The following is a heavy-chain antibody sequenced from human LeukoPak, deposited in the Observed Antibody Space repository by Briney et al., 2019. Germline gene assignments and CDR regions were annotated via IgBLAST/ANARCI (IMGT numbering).Heavy chain of an antibody. CDR2: ISAYNGKT. V-gene: IGHV1-18*01. J-gene: IGHJ4*02. CDR3: ARDTAMVQTLFDY. D-gene: IGHD5-18*01. Sequence: SXXTFXXXGISWVRQAHGQGLEWMGWISAYNGKTNYEQKLQGRVTITTDTSTSTAYMELRSLRSDDTAVYYCARDTAMVQTLFDYWGQGTLVTVSS. CDR1: XXTFXXXG.